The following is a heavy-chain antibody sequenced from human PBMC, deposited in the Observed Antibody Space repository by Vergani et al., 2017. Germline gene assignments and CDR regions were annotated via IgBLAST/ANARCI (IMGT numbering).Heavy chain of an antibody. CDR3: ARDAAAGIDY. Sequence: QLKLQESGPGLVKPSETLSLTGTVSGGSISSSSYYWGWIRQPPGKGLEWIGSIYYSGSTYYNPSLKSRVTISVDTSKNQFSLKLSAVTAADTAVYYCARDAAAGIDYWGQGTLVTVSS. J-gene: IGHJ4*02. CDR2: IYYSGST. D-gene: IGHD6-13*01. CDR1: GGSISSSSYY. V-gene: IGHV4-39*02.